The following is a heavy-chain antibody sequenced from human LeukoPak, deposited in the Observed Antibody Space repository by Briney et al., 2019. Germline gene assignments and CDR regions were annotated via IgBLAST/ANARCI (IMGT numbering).Heavy chain of an antibody. J-gene: IGHJ6*04. Sequence: ASVKVSCKASGYTSTSYAMHWVRQAPGQRLEWMGWINAGNGNTKYSQKFQGRVTITRDTSASTAYMELSSLRSEDTAVYYCTRGKLDYGSGSYYKGYYYYGMDVWGKGTTVTVSS. CDR3: TRGKLDYGSGSYYKGYYYYGMDV. D-gene: IGHD3-10*01. CDR1: GYTSTSYA. V-gene: IGHV1-3*01. CDR2: INAGNGNT.